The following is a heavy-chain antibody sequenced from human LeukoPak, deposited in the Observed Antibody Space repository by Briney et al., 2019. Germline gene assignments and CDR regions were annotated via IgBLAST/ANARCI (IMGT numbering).Heavy chain of an antibody. V-gene: IGHV3-30-3*01. Sequence: TGGSLRLSCAASGFTFSSYAMHWVRQAPGKGLEWVEVISYDGSNKYYAASVKGRFTISRDNSKNTLYLQMNSLRAEDTAVYYCAREVTTDGMDVWGQGTTVTVSS. J-gene: IGHJ6*02. CDR3: AREVTTDGMDV. D-gene: IGHD4-17*01. CDR1: GFTFSSYA. CDR2: ISYDGSNK.